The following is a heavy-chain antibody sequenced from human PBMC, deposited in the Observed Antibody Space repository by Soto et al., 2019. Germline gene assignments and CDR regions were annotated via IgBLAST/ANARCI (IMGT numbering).Heavy chain of an antibody. J-gene: IGHJ5*02. V-gene: IGHV4-34*01. CDR3: ARGNSGGCSSTSCLNWFDP. Sequence: QVQLQQWGAGLLKPSETLSLTCAVYGGSFSGYYWSWIRQPPGKGLEWIGEINHSGSTNYNPSLKGRVTIAVDTSNNQFSLKLSSVTAADKAGYYCARGNSGGCSSTSCLNWFDPWGQGTLVTASS. D-gene: IGHD2-2*01. CDR1: GGSFSGYY. CDR2: INHSGST.